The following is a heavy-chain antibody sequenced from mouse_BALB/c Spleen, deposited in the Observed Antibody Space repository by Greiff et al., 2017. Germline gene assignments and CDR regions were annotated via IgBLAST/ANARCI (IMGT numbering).Heavy chain of an antibody. J-gene: IGHJ4*01. CDR2: INPSNGRT. Sequence: QVQLQQPGAELVKPGASVKLSCKASGYTFTSYWMHWVKQRPGQGLEWIGEINPSNGRTNYNEKFKSKATLTVDKSSSTAYMQLSSLTSEDSAVYYCARHYGSRKAMDYWGQGTSVTVAS. CDR1: GYTFTSYW. CDR3: ARHYGSRKAMDY. V-gene: IGHV1S81*02. D-gene: IGHD1-1*01.